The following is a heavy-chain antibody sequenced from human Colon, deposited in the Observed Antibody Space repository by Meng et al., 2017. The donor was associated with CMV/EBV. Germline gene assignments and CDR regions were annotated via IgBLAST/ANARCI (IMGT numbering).Heavy chain of an antibody. J-gene: IGHJ5*02. Sequence: SGGSSSSGGYYWSWIRQHPGKGLEWIGYIYYSGSTYYNPSLKSRVTISVDTSKNQFSLKLSSVTAADTAVYYCARRGGQQQLVHWFDPWGQGTLVTVSS. D-gene: IGHD6-13*01. CDR1: GGSSSSGGYY. CDR2: IYYSGST. CDR3: ARRGGQQQLVHWFDP. V-gene: IGHV4-31*02.